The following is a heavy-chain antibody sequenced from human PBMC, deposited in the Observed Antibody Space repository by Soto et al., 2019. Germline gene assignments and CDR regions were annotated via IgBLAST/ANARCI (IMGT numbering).Heavy chain of an antibody. CDR1: GGSISSGDYY. D-gene: IGHD3-10*01. CDR2: IYYSGST. CDR3: ARDSIGLGELYYYYYGMDV. J-gene: IGHJ6*02. V-gene: IGHV4-30-4*01. Sequence: PSETLSLTCTVSGGSISSGDYYWSWIRQPPGKGLEWIGYIYYSGSTYYNPSLKSRVTISVDTSKNQFSLKLSSVTAADTAVYYCARDSIGLGELYYYYYGMDVWGQGTTVTVSS.